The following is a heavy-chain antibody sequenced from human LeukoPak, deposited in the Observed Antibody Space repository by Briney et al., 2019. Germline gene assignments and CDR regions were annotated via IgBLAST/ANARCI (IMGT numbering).Heavy chain of an antibody. CDR3: ARKTVVGSYFDY. CDR2: IKQDGSDK. D-gene: IGHD4-23*01. CDR1: GFTFSAYW. J-gene: IGHJ4*02. Sequence: GRSLRLSCAPSGFTFSAYWMSWVRQAPGKWLEWVANIKQDGSDKYYVDSVKGRFTISRDNAKNSLYLQMNSLRAEDTAVYYCARKTVVGSYFDYWGQGTRVSVSS. V-gene: IGHV3-7*03.